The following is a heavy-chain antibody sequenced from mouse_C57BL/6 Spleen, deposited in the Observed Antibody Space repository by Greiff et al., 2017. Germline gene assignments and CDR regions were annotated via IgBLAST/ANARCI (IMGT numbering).Heavy chain of an antibody. CDR1: GFTFSDYG. V-gene: IGHV5-17*01. J-gene: IGHJ4*01. Sequence: EVHLVESGGGLVKPGGSLKLSCAASGFTFSDYGMHWVRQAPEKGLEWVAYISSGSSTIYYADTVKGRFTISRDNAKNTLFLQMTSLRSEDTAMYYCARGKAYYSNYAAMDYWGQGTSVTVSS. CDR3: ARGKAYYSNYAAMDY. D-gene: IGHD2-5*01. CDR2: ISSGSSTI.